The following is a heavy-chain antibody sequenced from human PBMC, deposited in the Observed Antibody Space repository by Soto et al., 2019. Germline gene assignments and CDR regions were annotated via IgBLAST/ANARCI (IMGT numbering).Heavy chain of an antibody. V-gene: IGHV3-33*01. Sequence: QVQLVESGGGVVQPGRSLRLSCAASGFTFSSYGMHWVRQAPGKGLEWVAVIWYDGSNKYYADSVKGRFTISRDNSKNTLYLQRNSLRAEDTAVYYCARDAAVAGTNPDYWGQGTLVTVSS. J-gene: IGHJ4*02. D-gene: IGHD6-19*01. CDR1: GFTFSSYG. CDR2: IWYDGSNK. CDR3: ARDAAVAGTNPDY.